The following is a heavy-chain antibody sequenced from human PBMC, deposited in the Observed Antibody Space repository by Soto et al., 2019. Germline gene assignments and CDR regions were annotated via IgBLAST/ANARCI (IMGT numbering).Heavy chain of an antibody. D-gene: IGHD2-15*01. J-gene: IGHJ6*02. CDR3: AREPLGYCSGGSCYPGAVYGMDV. Sequence: EVQLVESGGGLVQPGGSLRLSCAASGFTFSSYSMNWVRQAPGKGLEWVSYISSSSSTIYYADSVKGRFTISRDNAKNSLYLQINSLRDEDTAVYYCAREPLGYCSGGSCYPGAVYGMDVWGQGTTVTVSS. CDR2: ISSSSSTI. CDR1: GFTFSSYS. V-gene: IGHV3-48*02.